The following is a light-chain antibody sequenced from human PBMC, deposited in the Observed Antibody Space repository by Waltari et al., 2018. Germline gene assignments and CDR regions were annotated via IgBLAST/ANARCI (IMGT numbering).Light chain of an antibody. J-gene: IGLJ1*01. Sequence: QSALTQPASVSGSPGQSITISCTGTSSNIGSYDLISWYQQRPGKAPNLIIYEATKRSSGVSDRFSASTSGNTASLTISGLLPEDESDYYCCSYAGDNTFLFGSGTKVTV. V-gene: IGLV2-23*01. CDR3: CSYAGDNTFL. CDR2: EAT. CDR1: SSNIGSYDL.